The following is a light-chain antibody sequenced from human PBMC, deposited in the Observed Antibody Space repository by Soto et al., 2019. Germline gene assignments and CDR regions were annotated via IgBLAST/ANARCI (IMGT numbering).Light chain of an antibody. Sequence: QAVVTQPPSVSGAPGQRVTISCAGSSSNIGAGYDVHWYQHLPGTAPKLLIYLSTTRPSGVPDRFTGSKSGTSAALAITGLQADDEADYYCQSYDSSLSDWVFGGGTKLTVL. J-gene: IGLJ3*02. V-gene: IGLV1-40*01. CDR2: LST. CDR1: SSNIGAGYD. CDR3: QSYDSSLSDWV.